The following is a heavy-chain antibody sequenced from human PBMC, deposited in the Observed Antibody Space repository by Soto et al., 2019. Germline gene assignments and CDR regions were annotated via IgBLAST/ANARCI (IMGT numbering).Heavy chain of an antibody. D-gene: IGHD6-13*01. V-gene: IGHV3-23*01. CDR3: AKSLAAAEH. CDR1: GFAFSSYA. J-gene: IGHJ1*01. Sequence: GGSMRLSCAASGFAFSSYAMSWVSQAPGKGLEWVSAISGSGGSTYYADSVKGRFTSSRYNSKNSLYLQMNSLRAEDTAVYYCAKSLAAAEHWGQGTLVTVSS. CDR2: ISGSGGST.